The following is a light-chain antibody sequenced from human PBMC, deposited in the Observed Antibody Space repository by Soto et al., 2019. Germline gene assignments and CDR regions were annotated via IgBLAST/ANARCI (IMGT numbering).Light chain of an antibody. J-gene: IGKJ1*01. V-gene: IGKV3-11*01. CDR1: QSVSSY. CDR2: DAS. CDR3: QQRSNWPLWT. Sequence: EIVLTQSPATLSLSPGERATLSCRASQSVSSYLAWYQQKPCQAPRLLIYDASNRATGIPARFSGSGSGKNFTLTISSLEPEDFAVYYCQQRSNWPLWTFGQGTKVDIK.